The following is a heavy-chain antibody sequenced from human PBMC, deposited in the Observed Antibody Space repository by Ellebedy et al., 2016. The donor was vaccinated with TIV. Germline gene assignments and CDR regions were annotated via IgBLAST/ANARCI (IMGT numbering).Heavy chain of an antibody. Sequence: MPSETLSLTCTVSGDSISSSSYHWGWIRQAPGKGLEWIGSIYYSGSTFFNPSPKSRVTISVDTSKNQFSLKLNSVTAADTAVYYCARRTPVAGGWFDCWGQGTLVTVSS. V-gene: IGHV4-39*01. CDR1: GDSISSSSYH. J-gene: IGHJ4*02. D-gene: IGHD6-19*01. CDR2: IYYSGST. CDR3: ARRTPVAGGWFDC.